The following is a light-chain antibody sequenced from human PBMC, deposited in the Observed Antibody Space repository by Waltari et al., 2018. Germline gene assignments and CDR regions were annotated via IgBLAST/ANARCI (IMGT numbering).Light chain of an antibody. CDR1: QSLTKRD. CDR3: QQYGSSIMYT. V-gene: IGKV3-20*01. J-gene: IGKJ2*01. CDR2: GAS. Sequence: VLTQSPGSLSLSPGESATLSCRASQSLTKRDLAWYQQKLGQAPRLLIYGASSRAAGIPDRFSGSGSGTDFTLTISRLEPEDFAVYYCQQYGSSIMYTFGQGTKLEIK.